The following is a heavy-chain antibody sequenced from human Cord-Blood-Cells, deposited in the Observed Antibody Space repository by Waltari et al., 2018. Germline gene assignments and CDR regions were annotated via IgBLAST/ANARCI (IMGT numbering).Heavy chain of an antibody. Sequence: QAQLQRWGAGRLKPSETLSVTCAVHGGSFGGNNCSLIRQPPGKGLVWIGEINHSGSTNYNPSLKSRFTISEDTSKTQFSLKLSSVTAADTAVYYCASLWGGVGSDAFDIWGQGTMVTVSS. J-gene: IGHJ3*02. V-gene: IGHV4-34*01. CDR3: ASLWGGVGSDAFDI. D-gene: IGHD2-15*01. CDR2: INHSGST. CDR1: GGSFGGNN.